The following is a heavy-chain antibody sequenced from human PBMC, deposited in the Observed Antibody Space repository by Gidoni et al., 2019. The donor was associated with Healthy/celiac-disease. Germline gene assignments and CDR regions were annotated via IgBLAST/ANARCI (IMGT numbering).Heavy chain of an antibody. V-gene: IGHV5-51*03. CDR1: GYSFTSYW. CDR3: ARLVVVPAAQGYFDY. Sequence: EVQLVQSGAEVKKPGESRKISCKGSGYSFTSYWIGWVRQMPGKGLEWMGIIYPGDSDTRYSPSFQGQVTISADKSISTAYLQWSSLKASDTAMYYCARLVVVPAAQGYFDYWGQGTLVTVSS. D-gene: IGHD2-2*01. CDR2: IYPGDSDT. J-gene: IGHJ4*02.